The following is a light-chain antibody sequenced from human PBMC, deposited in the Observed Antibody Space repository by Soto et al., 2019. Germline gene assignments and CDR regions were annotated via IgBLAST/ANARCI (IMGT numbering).Light chain of an antibody. CDR1: SSDVGAYNY. CDR3: TSYTRSSTYV. Sequence: QSVLTQPASVSASPGQSITISCTGTSSDVGAYNYVSCYQQHPGKAPKLMIYEVTNRPSGVSNRFSGSKSGNTASLTISGLQAEDEADYYCTSYTRSSTYVFGTGTKLTVL. CDR2: EVT. V-gene: IGLV2-14*01. J-gene: IGLJ1*01.